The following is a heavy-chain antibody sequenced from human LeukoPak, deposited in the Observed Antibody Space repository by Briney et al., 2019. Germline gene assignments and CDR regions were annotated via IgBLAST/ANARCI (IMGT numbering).Heavy chain of an antibody. CDR1: GFTFSSYS. Sequence: PGGSLRLSCAASGFTFSSYSMNWVRQAPGKGPEWVSSIRSSSSYIYYADSVKGRFTISRDNAKNSLYLQMNSLRAEDTAVYYCARVSYDILTGYSYIDYWGQGTLVTVSS. V-gene: IGHV3-21*01. D-gene: IGHD3-9*01. J-gene: IGHJ4*02. CDR2: IRSSSSYI. CDR3: ARVSYDILTGYSYIDY.